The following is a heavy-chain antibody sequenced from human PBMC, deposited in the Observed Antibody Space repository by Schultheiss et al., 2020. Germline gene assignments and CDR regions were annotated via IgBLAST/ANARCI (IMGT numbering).Heavy chain of an antibody. CDR2: MNPNSGNT. D-gene: IGHD1-26*01. V-gene: IGHV1-8*01. CDR3: ATSPQKVGATTFTFGMDV. CDR1: GYTLTELS. Sequence: ASVKVSCKVSGYTLTELSMHWVRQAPGQGLEWMGWMNPNSGNTGYAQKFQGRVTMTRNTSISTAYMELSSLRSEDTAVYYCATSPQKVGATTFTFGMDVWGQGTTVTVSS. J-gene: IGHJ6*02.